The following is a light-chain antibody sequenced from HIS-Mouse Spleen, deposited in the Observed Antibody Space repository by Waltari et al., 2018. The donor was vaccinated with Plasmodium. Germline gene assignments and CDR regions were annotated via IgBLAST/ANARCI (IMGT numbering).Light chain of an antibody. Sequence: SYELTQPSSVSVSPGQTARITCSGDVLAKKYARWFQQKPGQAPVRVIYKDSERPSGFPERFSGSSSGTTVTLTISGAQVEDEADYYCYSAADNNLVFGGGTKLTVL. CDR2: KDS. CDR1: VLAKKY. CDR3: YSAADNNLV. J-gene: IGLJ3*02. V-gene: IGLV3-27*01.